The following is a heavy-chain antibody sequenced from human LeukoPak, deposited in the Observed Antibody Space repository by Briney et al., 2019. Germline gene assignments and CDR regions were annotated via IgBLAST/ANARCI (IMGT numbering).Heavy chain of an antibody. CDR1: GYTFTDYY. D-gene: IGHD2-21*01. CDR3: ARDLHIY. V-gene: IGHV1-2*02. Sequence: ASVTVSCKASGYTFTDYYIHWVRQAPGQGLEWMGWINPNTGDTKYAQKFQDRVSMTRVTSISTAYMELSSLRSDDTVIFYCARDLHIYWGQGTLVTVSS. J-gene: IGHJ4*02. CDR2: INPNTGDT.